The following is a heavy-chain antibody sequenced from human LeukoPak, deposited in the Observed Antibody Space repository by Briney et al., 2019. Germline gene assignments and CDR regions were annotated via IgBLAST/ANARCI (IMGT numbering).Heavy chain of an antibody. CDR3: ARDLERDYYYYMDV. CDR2: IYYSGST. Sequence: PSETLSLTCTVSGGPISSYYWSWIRQPPGKGLEWIGYIYYSGSTNYNPSLKSRVTISVDTSKNQFSLKLSSVTAADTAVYYCARDLERDYYYYMDVWGKGTTVTVSS. V-gene: IGHV4-59*01. J-gene: IGHJ6*03. CDR1: GGPISSYY. D-gene: IGHD3-3*01.